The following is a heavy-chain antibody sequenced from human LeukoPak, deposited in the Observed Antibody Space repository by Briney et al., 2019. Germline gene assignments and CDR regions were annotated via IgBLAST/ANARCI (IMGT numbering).Heavy chain of an antibody. CDR2: IYRSGII. V-gene: IGHV4-59*08. J-gene: IGHJ3*02. D-gene: IGHD6-19*01. CDR1: GGSISTYY. Sequence: SETLSLTCTLSGGSISTYYWSWLRQPPGKGLEFIAYIYRSGIIKHNPSLQSRVTMSVDTSENRFSLNLSSMTAADTAVYYCARRQTFADSTAWYDTFDIWGHGTMVTVSS. CDR3: ARRQTFADSTAWYDTFDI.